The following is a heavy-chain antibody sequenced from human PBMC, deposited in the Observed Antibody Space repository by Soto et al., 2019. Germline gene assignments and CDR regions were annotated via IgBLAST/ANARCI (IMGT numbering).Heavy chain of an antibody. CDR3: ARTHYPDSSATDY. CDR2: IYYSGST. J-gene: IGHJ4*02. Sequence: SETLSLTCTVSGGSIRSGDSYWSWIRQPPGKGLEWIGYIYYSGSTYCNPSLKSRVTISLDTSKNQFSLNLSSVTAADTAVYYCARTHYPDSSATDYWGQGTLVTVSS. V-gene: IGHV4-30-4*01. D-gene: IGHD3-22*01. CDR1: GGSIRSGDSY.